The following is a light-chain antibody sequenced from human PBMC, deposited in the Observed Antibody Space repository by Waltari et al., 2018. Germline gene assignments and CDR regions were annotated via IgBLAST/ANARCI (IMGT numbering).Light chain of an antibody. CDR2: QDN. V-gene: IGLV6-57*03. CDR3: QSCVGNNVKR. Sequence: NFMLTQPHSVSESPGKTVILSCTRSSGTIASNFIQWYQQRPGSAPTGVIYQDNQRPSGVPGRCAGAIEKSANSASLTSAGLKREDEADDYGQSCVGNNVKRIGGGTKVTV. CDR1: SGTIASNF. J-gene: IGLJ2*01.